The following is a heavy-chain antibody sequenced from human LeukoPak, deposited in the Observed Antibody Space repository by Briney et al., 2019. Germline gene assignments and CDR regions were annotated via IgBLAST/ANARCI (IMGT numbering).Heavy chain of an antibody. CDR3: ARRYRYCSSTSCSDY. CDR2: ISKSGST. V-gene: IGHV4-4*07. Sequence: SETLSLTCTVSGGSINTYYWSWIRQPAGKRLEWIGRISKSGSTNYNPSLKSRVTMSIDTSKNQFSLILTSVTAADTAVYYCARRYRYCSSTSCSDYWGQGTLVTVSS. J-gene: IGHJ4*02. CDR1: GGSINTYY. D-gene: IGHD2-2*01.